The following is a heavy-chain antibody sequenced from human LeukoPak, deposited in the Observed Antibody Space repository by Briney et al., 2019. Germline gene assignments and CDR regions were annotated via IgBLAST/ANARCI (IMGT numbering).Heavy chain of an antibody. V-gene: IGHV1-69*04. D-gene: IGHD3-10*01. CDR3: AREMGDREFYFDY. CDR2: IIPIVDVT. J-gene: IGHJ4*02. CDR1: GGTFSSYA. Sequence: SVKVSCKASGGTFSSYAFSWVRQAPGQGLQWVGRIIPIVDVTSYAQNFKGRVTITADESTTTAYMELSSLRSEDTAVYYCAREMGDREFYFDYWGQGTLVTVSS.